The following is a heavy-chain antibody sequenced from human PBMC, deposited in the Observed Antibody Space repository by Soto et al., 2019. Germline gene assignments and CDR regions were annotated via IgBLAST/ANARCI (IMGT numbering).Heavy chain of an antibody. J-gene: IGHJ4*02. CDR2: ISYDGSNK. CDR3: ARANIVATIRHLDY. V-gene: IGHV3-30-3*01. Sequence: PGGSLRLSCAASGFTFSSYAMHWVRQAPGKGLEWVAVISYDGSNKYYADSVKGRFTISRDNSKNTLYLQMNSLRAEDTAVYYCARANIVATIRHLDYWGQGTLVTVSS. D-gene: IGHD5-12*01. CDR1: GFTFSSYA.